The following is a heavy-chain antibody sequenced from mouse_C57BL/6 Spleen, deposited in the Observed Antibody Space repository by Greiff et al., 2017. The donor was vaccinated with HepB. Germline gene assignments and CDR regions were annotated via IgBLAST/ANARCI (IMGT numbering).Heavy chain of an antibody. V-gene: IGHV2-2*01. CDR1: GFSLTSYG. CDR3: ARNRGYSNPFAY. D-gene: IGHD2-5*01. CDR2: IWSGGST. Sequence: VQLQQSGPGLVQPSQSLSITCTVSGFSLTSYGVHWVRQSPGKGLEWLGVIWSGGSTDYNAAFISRLSISKDNSKSQVFFKMNSLQADDTAIYYCARNRGYSNPFAYWGQGTLVTVSA. J-gene: IGHJ3*01.